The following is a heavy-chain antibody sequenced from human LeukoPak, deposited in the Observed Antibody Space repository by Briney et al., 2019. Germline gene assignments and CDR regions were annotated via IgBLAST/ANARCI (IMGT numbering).Heavy chain of an antibody. CDR3: ARAGNGATVDP. D-gene: IGHD5-24*01. J-gene: IGHJ5*02. CDR1: GGSISSGGYY. V-gene: IGHV4-31*03. CDR2: IYYSGST. Sequence: SQTLSLTCTVSGGSISSGGYYWSWIRQPPGKGLEWIGYIYYSGSTYYNPSLKSRVTISVDTSKNQFSLKLSSVTAADTAVYYCARAGNGATVDPWGQGTLVTVSS.